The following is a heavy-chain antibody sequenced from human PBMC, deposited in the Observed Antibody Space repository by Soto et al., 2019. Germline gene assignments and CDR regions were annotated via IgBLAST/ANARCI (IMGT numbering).Heavy chain of an antibody. CDR3: ARDLNAYGELGLDS. V-gene: IGHV3-33*01. CDR1: GFTFSRYG. Sequence: QVQLVESGGGVVQPGRSLRLSCATSGFTFSRYGMHWVRQAPGKGLEWVTLIWDDGSYKNYADSVKGRFTISRDNSKNTLYLQMNSLRAEDTAVYYCARDLNAYGELGLDSWGQGTLVTVSS. D-gene: IGHD4-17*01. J-gene: IGHJ5*01. CDR2: IWDDGSYK.